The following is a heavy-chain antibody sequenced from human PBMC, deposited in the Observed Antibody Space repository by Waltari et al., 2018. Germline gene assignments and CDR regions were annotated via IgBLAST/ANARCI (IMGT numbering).Heavy chain of an antibody. D-gene: IGHD3-10*01. CDR3: AGIRRGFWFFDL. CDR1: GLTFTTYS. V-gene: IGHV3-48*04. J-gene: IGHJ2*01. CDR2: GSGDRGYI. Sequence: EVQLVESGGGLVQPGGSLRLSCAASGLTFTTYSLNWVRQAPGKGLGWISYGSGDRGYIYDADSVRGRFTIAGDNAQNSMYLQMNNLRADDTAVYYCAGIRRGFWFFDLWGRGTLVTVSS.